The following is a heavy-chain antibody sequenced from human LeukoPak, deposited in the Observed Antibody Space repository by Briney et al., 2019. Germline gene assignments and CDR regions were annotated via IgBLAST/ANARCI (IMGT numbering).Heavy chain of an antibody. CDR3: AKQAPGAHFDY. D-gene: IGHD1-26*01. V-gene: IGHV3-23*01. Sequence: LSLTCTVSGGSISSGGYYWSWVRQAPGKGLEWVSAISGSGGSTYYADSVKGRFTISRDNSKNTLYLQMNSLRAEDTAVYYCAKQAPGAHFDYWGQGTLVTVSS. J-gene: IGHJ4*02. CDR1: GGSISSGGYY. CDR2: ISGSGGST.